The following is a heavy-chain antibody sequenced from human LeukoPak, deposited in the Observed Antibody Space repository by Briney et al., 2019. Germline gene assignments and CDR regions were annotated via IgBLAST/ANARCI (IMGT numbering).Heavy chain of an antibody. CDR2: IDQDGSQT. CDR1: GFTFSDSV. J-gene: IGHJ4*02. D-gene: IGHD3-10*01. V-gene: IGHV3-7*01. CDR3: VRREVSGNYWAY. Sequence: GGSLRLSCAASGFTFSDSVMHWVRQAPGKGLEWLANIDQDGSQTYYMDSVKGRFTISRDNAKNSLFLQMNSLRDEDTAVYYCVRREVSGNYWAYWGQGTLVTVSS.